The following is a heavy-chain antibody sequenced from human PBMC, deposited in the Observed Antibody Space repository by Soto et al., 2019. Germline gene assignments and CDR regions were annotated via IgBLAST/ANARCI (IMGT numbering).Heavy chain of an antibody. CDR1: GYSFTSYW. CDR3: TAYPLSPSISSGYA. Sequence: PGESLKISCKGSGYSFTSYWINWVRQMPGKGLEWMGRIDPRDSYVNYSPSFEGHVNFSVDKSADTAYLEWSILRASDTAMYYCTAYPLSPSISSGYAWGQGTRVTVSS. V-gene: IGHV5-10-1*01. J-gene: IGHJ5*02. CDR2: IDPRDSYV. D-gene: IGHD6-19*01.